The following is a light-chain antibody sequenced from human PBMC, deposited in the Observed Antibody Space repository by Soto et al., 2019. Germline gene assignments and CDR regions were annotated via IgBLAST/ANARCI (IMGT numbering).Light chain of an antibody. CDR3: HQYGISPGT. CDR1: QSVSSN. CDR2: GAS. J-gene: IGKJ1*01. Sequence: EMVMTQSPATLSVSPGERATLSCRASQSVSSNLAWYQQKPGQAPRLLIYGASSRATGIPDRFSGGGSGRDFTLTISRLEPEDSAVYYCHQYGISPGTFGQGTKVDIK. V-gene: IGKV3-20*01.